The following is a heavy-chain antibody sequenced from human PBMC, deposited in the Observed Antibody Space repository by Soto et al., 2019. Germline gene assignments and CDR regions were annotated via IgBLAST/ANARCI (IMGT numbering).Heavy chain of an antibody. CDR1: GGSISRGGYS. CDR2: IYYSGST. Sequence: PSETLSLTCAVSGGSISRGGYSWSWIRQPPGKGLEWIGYIYYSGSTYYNPSLKSRVTISVDTSKNQFSLKLSSVTAADTAVYYCARAGIFGMDVWGQGTTVTVSS. V-gene: IGHV4-30-2*05. CDR3: ARAGIFGMDV. D-gene: IGHD3-9*01. J-gene: IGHJ6*02.